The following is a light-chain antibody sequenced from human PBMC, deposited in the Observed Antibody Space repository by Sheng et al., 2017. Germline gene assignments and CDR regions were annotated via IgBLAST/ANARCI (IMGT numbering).Light chain of an antibody. CDR3: QQANSFPRT. V-gene: IGKV3-15*01. CDR1: QSVSSN. Sequence: EIVMTQSPAILSVSPGERATLSCRASQSVSSNLGWYQQKPGQAPRLLIHGASTRATDIPARFSGSGSGTEFTLTISNLQSEDFATYYCQQANSFPRTFGQGTKVEIK. J-gene: IGKJ1*01. CDR2: GAS.